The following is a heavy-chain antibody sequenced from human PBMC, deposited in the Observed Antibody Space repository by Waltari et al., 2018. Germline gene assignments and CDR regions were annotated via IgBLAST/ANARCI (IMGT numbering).Heavy chain of an antibody. J-gene: IGHJ4*02. CDR2: IKSRFKGDAT. D-gene: IGHD7-27*01. Sequence: EVQLVESGGALVQHGGSLKLSCEASGLLHSDYAIHWVRKASGKGPEWVGRIKSRFKGDATAYGESVQGRFTISRDDSKNTVYLEMNSLKTDDTAVYYCIRPFEMGIDWGQGTLVTVSS. CDR1: GLLHSDYA. V-gene: IGHV3-73*01. CDR3: IRPFEMGID.